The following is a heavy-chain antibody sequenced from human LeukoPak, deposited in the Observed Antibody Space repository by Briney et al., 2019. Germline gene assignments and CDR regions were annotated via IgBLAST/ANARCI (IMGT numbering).Heavy chain of an antibody. CDR1: GYSTSSDYY. CDR2: IFHNGNT. D-gene: IGHD3-22*01. CDR3: AGDYYDRPVTWFDP. Sequence: SETLSLTCTVSGYSTSSDYYWGWIRQPPGKGLEWIGNIFHNGNTYYNPSLKSRVTMSVDTSKNQFSLKLSSVTAADTAVYYCAGDYYDRPVTWFDPWGQGTLVTVSS. V-gene: IGHV4-38-2*02. J-gene: IGHJ5*02.